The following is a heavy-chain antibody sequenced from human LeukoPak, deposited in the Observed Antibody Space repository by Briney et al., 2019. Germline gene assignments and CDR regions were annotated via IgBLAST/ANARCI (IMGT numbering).Heavy chain of an antibody. Sequence: SETLSLTCTVTGGSISSYYWSWIRQPPGKGLEWIGYIYYSGSTNYNPSLKSRVTISVDTSKNQFSLKLSSVTATDTAVYYCARDVRLWYNWFDPWGQGTLVTVSS. CDR3: ARDVRLWYNWFDP. CDR1: GGSISSYY. D-gene: IGHD5-18*01. J-gene: IGHJ5*02. CDR2: IYYSGST. V-gene: IGHV4-59*01.